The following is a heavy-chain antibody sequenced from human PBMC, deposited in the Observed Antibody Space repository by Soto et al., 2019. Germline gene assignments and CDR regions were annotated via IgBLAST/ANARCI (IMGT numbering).Heavy chain of an antibody. CDR3: AKTRLYDNNEYHRDGFDV. D-gene: IGHD3-22*01. CDR2: VNSDGTST. V-gene: IGHV3-74*01. Sequence: EVQLVESGGGLVRRGGSLRLSCAASGFSFSSYWMQWVRQVPGKGLVWVARVNSDGTSTIYADSVRGRFTVSRDNAENTLYLQMNSLRPEDTAIYYCAKTRLYDNNEYHRDGFDVWGPGTAVTVSS. CDR1: GFSFSSYW. J-gene: IGHJ3*01.